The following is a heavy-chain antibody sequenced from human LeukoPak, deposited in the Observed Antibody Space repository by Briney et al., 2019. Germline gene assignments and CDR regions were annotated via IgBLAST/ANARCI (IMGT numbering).Heavy chain of an antibody. Sequence: PGGSLRLSCAASGFTVSSNYMSWVRQAPGKGLEWVSVIYSGGSTYYADSVKGRFTIPRDNSKNTLYLQMNSLRAEDTAVYYCARGQLSVPYYYYYGMDVWGQGTTVTVSS. CDR3: ARGQLSVPYYYYYGMDV. CDR2: IYSGGST. V-gene: IGHV3-66*01. J-gene: IGHJ6*02. CDR1: GFTVSSNY. D-gene: IGHD5-18*01.